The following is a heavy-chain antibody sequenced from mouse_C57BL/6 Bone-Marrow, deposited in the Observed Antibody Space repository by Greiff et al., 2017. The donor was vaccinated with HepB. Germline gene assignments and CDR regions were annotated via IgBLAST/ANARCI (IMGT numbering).Heavy chain of an antibody. CDR2: ISSGGSYT. V-gene: IGHV5-6*02. CDR3: ARHGLLGYDYAMDY. Sequence: EVKLVDSGGDLVKPGGSLKLSCAASGFTFSSYGMSWVRQTPDKRLEWVATISSGGSYTYYPDSVKGRFTISRDNAKNTLYLQMSSLKSEDTAMYYCARHGLLGYDYAMDYWGQGTSVTVSS. D-gene: IGHD3-1*01. CDR1: GFTFSSYG. J-gene: IGHJ4*01.